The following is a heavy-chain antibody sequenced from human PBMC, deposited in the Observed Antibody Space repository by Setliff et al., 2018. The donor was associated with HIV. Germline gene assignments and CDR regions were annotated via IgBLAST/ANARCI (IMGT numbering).Heavy chain of an antibody. CDR3: ARQLSNSLDH. D-gene: IGHD1-1*01. Sequence: ASVKVYCKASGYTFIDYFIHWVRQAPGQGPEWMGWISPYDLSERTSQRFRGRVTMTRDTSISTVYMELSGLTSDDTAVYFCARQLSNSLDHWGQGTPVTVSS. CDR1: GYTFIDYF. V-gene: IGHV1-2*02. J-gene: IGHJ4*02. CDR2: ISPYDLSE.